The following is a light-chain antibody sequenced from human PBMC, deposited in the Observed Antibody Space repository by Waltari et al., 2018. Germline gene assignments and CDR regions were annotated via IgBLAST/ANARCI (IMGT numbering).Light chain of an antibody. CDR2: DVT. J-gene: IGLJ3*02. Sequence: QSALTQPRSVSGSPGQSVTISCTGTSSDVGGYNYVSWYQHQPGKAPKLILYDVTNRPSGVPARFSASKSDNTASLTISGFQAEDEADYYCCSYAGSITFWVFGGGTKLTVL. V-gene: IGLV2-11*01. CDR1: SSDVGGYNY. CDR3: CSYAGSITFWV.